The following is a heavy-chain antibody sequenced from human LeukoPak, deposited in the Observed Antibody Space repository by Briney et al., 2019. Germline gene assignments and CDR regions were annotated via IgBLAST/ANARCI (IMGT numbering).Heavy chain of an antibody. CDR1: GDAISSYN. CDR2: IYASGST. D-gene: IGHD4-11*01. Sequence: KASETLSLTCTVSGDAISSYNWTWIRQPPGKGLEWIGYIYASGSTDYNPSLKGRVSISVDTSKNQFSLRLASVTAADTAVYYCARSYSNFDYWGQGTLVTVSS. V-gene: IGHV4-4*09. J-gene: IGHJ4*02. CDR3: ARSYSNFDY.